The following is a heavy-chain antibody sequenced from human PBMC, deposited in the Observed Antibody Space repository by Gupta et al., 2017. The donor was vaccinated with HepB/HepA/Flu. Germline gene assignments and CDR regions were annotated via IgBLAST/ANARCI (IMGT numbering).Heavy chain of an antibody. D-gene: IGHD4-17*01. V-gene: IGHV4-30-4*01. CDR3: ARVRYRTTVTNFDY. CDR1: AGSISSGAYY. CDR2: IYYSGST. Sequence: QVQLQESGPGLVKPSQTLSLPCTVSAGSISSGAYYWSWIRQPPGKGLEWIGYIYYSGSTYYNPSLKSRVTISLDTSKNQFSLKLSSVTAADTAVYYCARVRYRTTVTNFDYWGQGTVVTVSS. J-gene: IGHJ4*01.